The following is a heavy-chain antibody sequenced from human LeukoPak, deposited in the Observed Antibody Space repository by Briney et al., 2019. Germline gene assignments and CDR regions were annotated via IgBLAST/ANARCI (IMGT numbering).Heavy chain of an antibody. CDR2: IGPSGDKT. CDR3: ARDERWIQFNY. J-gene: IGHJ4*02. D-gene: IGHD5-18*01. V-gene: IGHV3-23*01. CDR1: GFTFSSHG. Sequence: GGSLRLSCAGAGFTFSSHGMNWVRQAPGKGLEWVSGIGPSGDKTYYADAVKGRFTISRDNSKNTLYLHMNGLRVEDTAIYYCARDERWIQFNYWGQGTLVTVSS.